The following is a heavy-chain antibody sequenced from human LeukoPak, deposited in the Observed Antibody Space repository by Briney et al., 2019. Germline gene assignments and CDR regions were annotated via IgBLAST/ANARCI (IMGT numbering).Heavy chain of an antibody. D-gene: IGHD1-26*01. J-gene: IGHJ4*02. V-gene: IGHV3-30*02. CDR2: VWYDGNRK. CDR1: GFTFSNHA. Sequence: GGSLRLSCAASGFTFSNHAMHWVRQAPGKGLEWVTLVWYDGNRKYYADSVKGRFTISRDNSKNTLYLQMGSLRAEDMAVYYCAKEPGIGYWGQGTLVTVSS. CDR3: AKEPGIGY.